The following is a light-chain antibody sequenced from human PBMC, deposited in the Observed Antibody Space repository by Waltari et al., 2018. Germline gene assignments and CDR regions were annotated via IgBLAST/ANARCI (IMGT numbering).Light chain of an antibody. CDR1: QSISDS. J-gene: IGKJ1*01. CDR3: QQYNTYPWT. CDR2: KTS. V-gene: IGKV1-5*03. Sequence: DIQMTQSPSTLSASVGDRVTIPCRACQSISDSLAWYQQKPGKAPKLLIYKTSSLESGVPSRFSGSGSGTEFTLTISSLQPDDFATYYCQQYNTYPWTFGQGTKVEIK.